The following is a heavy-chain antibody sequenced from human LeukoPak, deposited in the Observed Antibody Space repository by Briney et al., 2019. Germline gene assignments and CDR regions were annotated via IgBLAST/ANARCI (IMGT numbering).Heavy chain of an antibody. J-gene: IGHJ4*02. CDR1: GFTFSSYW. CDR2: IKEDGSER. V-gene: IGHV3-7*01. CDR3: ATLWFGSGIDFDY. D-gene: IGHD3-10*01. Sequence: GGSLRLSCAASGFTFSSYWMSWVRQAPGKGLESVANIKEDGSERYYVDSVRGRFTISRDNAKNSLYLQMNSLRAEDTAVYYCATLWFGSGIDFDYWGQGSLVTVSS.